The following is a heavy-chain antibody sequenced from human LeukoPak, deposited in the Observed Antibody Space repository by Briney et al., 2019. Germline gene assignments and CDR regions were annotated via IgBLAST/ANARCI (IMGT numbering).Heavy chain of an antibody. J-gene: IGHJ3*02. V-gene: IGHV3-7*01. CDR2: IKQDGSEK. CDR1: GFTFSSYW. Sequence: GGSLRLSCAASGFTFSSYWMSWVRQAPGKGLEWVANIKQDGSEKYYADSVKDRFTISRDNSKNTLYLQMNSLRAEDTAVYYCAKKWSGDYDSSGVNDAFDIWGQGTMVTVSS. CDR3: AKKWSGDYDSSGVNDAFDI. D-gene: IGHD3-22*01.